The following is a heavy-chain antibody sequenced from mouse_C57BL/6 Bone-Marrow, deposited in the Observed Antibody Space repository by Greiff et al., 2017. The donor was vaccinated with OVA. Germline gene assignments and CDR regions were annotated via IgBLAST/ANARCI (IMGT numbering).Heavy chain of an antibody. J-gene: IGHJ2*01. CDR2: ISDGGSYT. CDR3: ARDHGRGGTPVDD. D-gene: IGHD3-3*01. CDR1: GFTFSSYA. Sequence: EVKLVESGGGLVKPGGSLKLSCAASGFTFSSYAMSWVRQTPDKRLAWVATISDGGSYTYYPDHVKGRFTISRDNAKNNLNLQMSHLKSEDTAMDDGARDHGRGGTPVDDWGQGTTRTVSS. V-gene: IGHV5-4*01.